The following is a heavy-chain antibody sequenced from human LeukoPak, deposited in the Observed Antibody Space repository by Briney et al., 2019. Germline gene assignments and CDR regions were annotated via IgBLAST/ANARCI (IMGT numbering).Heavy chain of an antibody. V-gene: IGHV4-31*03. J-gene: IGHJ6*02. CDR3: ARDRLEVRYYYYGMDV. CDR2: IYYSGHT. D-gene: IGHD1-7*01. Sequence: PSETLSLTCTVSGDSISSGDYCWSWIRHHPEKGLEWIGYIYYSGHTLYNPSLKSRVTISVDPSTNQFSLNLTSVTAADTAVYYCARDRLEVRYYYYGMDVWGQGTTVTVSS. CDR1: GDSISSGDYC.